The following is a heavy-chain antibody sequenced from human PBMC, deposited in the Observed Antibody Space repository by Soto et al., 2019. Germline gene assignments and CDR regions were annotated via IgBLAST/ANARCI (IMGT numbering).Heavy chain of an antibody. J-gene: IGHJ4*02. CDR1: GFTFSSYA. V-gene: IGHV3-23*01. D-gene: IGHD3-9*01. Sequence: EVHLLESGGNLVQPGGSLRLSCAASGFTFSSYAMSWVRQAPGKGPEWVSSISGSGDVIHYADSVKGRCTISRDNSKNTLWLQMNSLRAEDTAVYYCAKAIRFLDMALDNWGQGALVTVSS. CDR3: AKAIRFLDMALDN. CDR2: ISGSGDVI.